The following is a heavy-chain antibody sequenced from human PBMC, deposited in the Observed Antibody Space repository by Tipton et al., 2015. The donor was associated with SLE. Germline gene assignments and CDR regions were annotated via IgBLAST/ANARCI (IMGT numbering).Heavy chain of an antibody. CDR2: IYYSGST. Sequence: TLSLTCTVSGGSISSYYWSWIRQPPGKGLEWIGYIYYSGSTNYNPSLKSRVTISVDTSKNQFSLKLSSVTAADTAVYYCARAVRAGYCDHWGRGTLVSVS. V-gene: IGHV4-59*01. D-gene: IGHD6-19*01. CDR3: ARAVRAGYCDH. CDR1: GGSISSYY. J-gene: IGHJ2*01.